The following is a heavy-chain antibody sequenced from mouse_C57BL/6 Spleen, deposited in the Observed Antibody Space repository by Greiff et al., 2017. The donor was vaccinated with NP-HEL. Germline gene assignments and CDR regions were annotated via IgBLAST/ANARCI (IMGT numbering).Heavy chain of an antibody. V-gene: IGHV1-55*01. Sequence: QVQLQQPGAELVKPGASVKMSCKASGYTFTSYWITWVKQRPGQGLEWIGDIYPGSGSTNYNEKFKSKATLTVDTSSSTAYMQLSSLTSEDSAVYYCARRPSYYSNYDYFDYWGQGTTLTVSS. CDR3: ARRPSYYSNYDYFDY. D-gene: IGHD2-5*01. CDR2: IYPGSGST. CDR1: GYTFTSYW. J-gene: IGHJ2*01.